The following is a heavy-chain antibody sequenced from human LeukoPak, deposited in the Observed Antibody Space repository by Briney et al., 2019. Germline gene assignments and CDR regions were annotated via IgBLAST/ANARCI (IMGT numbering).Heavy chain of an antibody. CDR3: ARVPSGSYQSYSFDY. V-gene: IGHV4-59*01. Sequence: SETLSLTCTVSGGSISSYYWSWIRQPPGKGLEWIGYIYYSGSTNYSPSLKSRVTISVDTSKKQFSLKLSSVTAADTAVYYCARVPSGSYQSYSFDYWGQGTLVTVSS. D-gene: IGHD1-26*01. J-gene: IGHJ4*02. CDR1: GGSISSYY. CDR2: IYYSGST.